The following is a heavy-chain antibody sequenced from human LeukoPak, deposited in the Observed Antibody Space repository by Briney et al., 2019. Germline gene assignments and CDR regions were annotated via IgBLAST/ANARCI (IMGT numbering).Heavy chain of an antibody. CDR2: IRYDGSNK. Sequence: PGGSLRLSCAASGFTFSSYGMHWVRRAPGKGLEWVAFIRYDGSNKYYADSVKGRFTISRDNSKNTLYLQMNSLRAEDTAVYYCAKEKDIVVVPAAQPFDPWGQGTLVTVSS. CDR1: GFTFSSYG. J-gene: IGHJ5*02. CDR3: AKEKDIVVVPAAQPFDP. D-gene: IGHD2-2*01. V-gene: IGHV3-30*02.